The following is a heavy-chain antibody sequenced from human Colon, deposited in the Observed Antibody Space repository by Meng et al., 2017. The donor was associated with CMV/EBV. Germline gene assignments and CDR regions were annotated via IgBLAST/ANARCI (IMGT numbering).Heavy chain of an antibody. D-gene: IGHD2-15*01. CDR2: INPHNGDT. Sequence: TFTGYYVRWVRRAPGHGLVWLGWINPHNGDTTFAPRFQGRVTMTRDTSISTFYMELSDLRSDDTAVYYCAWGKRAQFLVGGWFDPWGQGTLVTVSS. J-gene: IGHJ5*02. CDR1: TFTGYY. CDR3: AWGKRAQFLVGGWFDP. V-gene: IGHV1-2*02.